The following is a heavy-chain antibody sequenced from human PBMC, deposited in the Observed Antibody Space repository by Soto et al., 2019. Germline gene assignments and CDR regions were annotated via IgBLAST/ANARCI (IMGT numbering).Heavy chain of an antibody. D-gene: IGHD3-10*01. CDR2: ISGSGGST. V-gene: IGHV3-23*01. Sequence: PGGSLRLSCAASGFTFSSYAMSWVRQAPGKGLEWVSAISGSGGSTYYADSVKGRFTISRDNSKNTLYLQMNSLRAEDTAVYYCAKLLWFGELVANYGMDVWGQGTTVTVSS. J-gene: IGHJ6*02. CDR1: GFTFSSYA. CDR3: AKLLWFGELVANYGMDV.